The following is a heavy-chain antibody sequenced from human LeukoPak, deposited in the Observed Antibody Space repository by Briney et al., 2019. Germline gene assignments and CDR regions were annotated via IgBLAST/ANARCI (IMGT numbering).Heavy chain of an antibody. J-gene: IGHJ4*02. D-gene: IGHD1-26*01. V-gene: IGHV3-11*03. CDR1: GFNFSDYY. Sequence: PGEALRLSCAASGFNFSDYYMSWIRQAPGKGLEWVSYISSSSSYTNYADSVKGRFTVSRDNAKNSLYLQMNSLRAEDTAVYYCASGRNYPDYWGQGTLVT. CDR2: ISSSSSYT. CDR3: ASGRNYPDY.